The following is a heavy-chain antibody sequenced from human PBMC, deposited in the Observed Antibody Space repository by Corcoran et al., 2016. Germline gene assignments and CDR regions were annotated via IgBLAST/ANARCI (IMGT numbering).Heavy chain of an antibody. CDR2: INHSGST. J-gene: IGHJ4*02. CDR1: GGSFSGYY. V-gene: IGHV4-34*01. Sequence: QVQLQQWGAGLLKPSETLSLTCAVYGGSFSGYYWSWIRQPPGKGLEWIGEINHSGSTNYNPSLKSRVTISVDTSKNQFSLKLSSVTAADTAVYYCAGGGYSSSSAPAPSFDYWGQGTLVTVSS. D-gene: IGHD6-13*01. CDR3: AGGGYSSSSAPAPSFDY.